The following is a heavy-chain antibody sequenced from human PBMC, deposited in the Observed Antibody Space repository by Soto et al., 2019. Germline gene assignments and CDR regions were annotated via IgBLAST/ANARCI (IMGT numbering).Heavy chain of an antibody. J-gene: IGHJ5*02. CDR2: IYPGDSDT. CDR1: GYSFTSYW. CDR3: ARLRVDSSGWFDGGEALNWFDP. Sequence: PGESLKISCKGSGYSFTSYWIGWVRQMPGKGLEWMGIIYPGDSDTRYSPSFQGQVTISADKSISTAYLQWSSLKASDTAMYYRARLRVDSSGWFDGGEALNWFDPWGQGTLVTVSS. V-gene: IGHV5-51*01. D-gene: IGHD6-13*01.